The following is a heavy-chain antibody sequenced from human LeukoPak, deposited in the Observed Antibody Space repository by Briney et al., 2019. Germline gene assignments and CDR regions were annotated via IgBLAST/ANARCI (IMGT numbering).Heavy chain of an antibody. D-gene: IGHD3/OR15-3a*01. CDR1: GGSISSYY. CDR3: ARGNWTHAYDY. CDR2: IYYSGST. V-gene: IGHV4-59*01. J-gene: IGHJ4*02. Sequence: SETLSLTCTVSGGSISSYYWSWIRQPPGKGLEWIGYIYYSGSTNYNPSLKSRVTISVDTSKNQFSLKLSSVTAADTAVYYCARGNWTHAYDYWGQGTLVTVSS.